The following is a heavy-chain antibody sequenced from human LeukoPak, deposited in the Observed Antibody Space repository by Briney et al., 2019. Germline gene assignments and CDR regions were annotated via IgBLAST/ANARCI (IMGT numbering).Heavy chain of an antibody. V-gene: IGHV3-9*01. CDR1: GFTFDEYA. CDR3: AKGGLSTYGSGSYYNGPEF. Sequence: GRSLRLSCAASGFTFDEYAMHWVRQAPGKGLEWVSAISWDSGFIGYADSVRGRFTISRDNAKNSLYLQMNSLRDEDTAFYYCAKGGLSTYGSGSYYNGPEFWGQGTLVTVPS. J-gene: IGHJ4*02. D-gene: IGHD3-10*01. CDR2: ISWDSGFI.